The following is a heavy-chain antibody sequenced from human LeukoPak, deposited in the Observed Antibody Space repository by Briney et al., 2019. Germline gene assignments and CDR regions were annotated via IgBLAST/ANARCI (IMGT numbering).Heavy chain of an antibody. CDR3: ARDLGYYDFWSGYYNYYYYYGMDV. CDR2: INAGNGNT. CDR1: GYTFTSYA. V-gene: IGHV1-3*01. Sequence: GASVKVSCKASGYTFTSYAMHWVRQAPGQRLEWMGWINAGNGNTKYSQKFQGRVTITRDTSASTAYMELSSLRSEDTAVYYCARDLGYYDFWSGYYNYYYYYGMDVWGQGTTVTVSS. J-gene: IGHJ6*02. D-gene: IGHD3-3*01.